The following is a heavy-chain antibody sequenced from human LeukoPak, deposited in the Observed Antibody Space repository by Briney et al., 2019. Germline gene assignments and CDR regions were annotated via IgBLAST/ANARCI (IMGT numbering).Heavy chain of an antibody. Sequence: SETLSLTCTVSGGSISSYYWSWSRQPPGKGLEWIGYIYYSGSTNYNPSLKSRVTISVDTSKNQFSLKLSSVTAADTAVYYCARTVAATPDAFDIWGQGTMVTVSS. CDR3: ARTVAATPDAFDI. CDR1: GGSISSYY. J-gene: IGHJ3*02. CDR2: IYYSGST. V-gene: IGHV4-59*12. D-gene: IGHD2-15*01.